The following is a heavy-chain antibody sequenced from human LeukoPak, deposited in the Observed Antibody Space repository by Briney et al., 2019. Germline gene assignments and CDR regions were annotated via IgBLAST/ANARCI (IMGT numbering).Heavy chain of an antibody. J-gene: IGHJ4*02. D-gene: IGHD6-6*01. V-gene: IGHV3-23*01. CDR1: GFTFSSYA. Sequence: GGSLRLSCAASGFTFSSYAMSWVRQAPGKGLEWVSAISGSGGSTCYADSVKGRFTISRDNSKNTLYLQMNSLRAEDTAVYYCAKDLHSSSTFDYWGQGTLVTVSS. CDR3: AKDLHSSSTFDY. CDR2: ISGSGGST.